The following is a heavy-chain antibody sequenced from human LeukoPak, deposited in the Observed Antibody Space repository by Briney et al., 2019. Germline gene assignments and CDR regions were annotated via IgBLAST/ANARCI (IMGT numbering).Heavy chain of an antibody. J-gene: IGHJ4*02. V-gene: IGHV3-21*01. Sequence: GGSLRLSCAASGFTFSSYSMNWVRQAPGKGLEWVSSISSSSYIYYADSVKGRFTISRDNAKNSLYLQMNSLRAEDTAVYYCAREPPPDIVVVVAARGEDYWGQGTLVTVSS. CDR2: ISSSSYI. D-gene: IGHD2-15*01. CDR3: AREPPPDIVVVVAARGEDY. CDR1: GFTFSSYS.